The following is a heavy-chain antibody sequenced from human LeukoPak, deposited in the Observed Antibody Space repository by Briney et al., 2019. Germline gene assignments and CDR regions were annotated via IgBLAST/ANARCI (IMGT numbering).Heavy chain of an antibody. CDR1: GGSISSGDYY. Sequence: SQTLSLTCTVSGGSISSGDYYWSWIRQPPGKGLEWIGYIYYSGSTYYNPSLKSRVTISVDTSKNQFSLKLSSVTAADTAVCYCASGTSSYCSGGSCYPIWGQGTLVTVSS. V-gene: IGHV4-30-4*01. D-gene: IGHD2-15*01. J-gene: IGHJ4*02. CDR2: IYYSGST. CDR3: ASGTSSYCSGGSCYPI.